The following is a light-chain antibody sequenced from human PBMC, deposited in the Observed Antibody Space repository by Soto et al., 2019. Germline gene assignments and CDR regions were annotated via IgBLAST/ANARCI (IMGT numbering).Light chain of an antibody. CDR1: QDISNY. V-gene: IGKV1-33*01. CDR2: DAS. CDR3: QQYDNLPYT. Sequence: DIQMTQSPSSLSASVGDRVTITCQASQDISNYLNWYQQKPGKAPKLLIYDASNLETGVPSRFSGSGSGTDFTFTISRLQPEDIATYYCQQYDNLPYTFGQGTRWRL. J-gene: IGKJ2*01.